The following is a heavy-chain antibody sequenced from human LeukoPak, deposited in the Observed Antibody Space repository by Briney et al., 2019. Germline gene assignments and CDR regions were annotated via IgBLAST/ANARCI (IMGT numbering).Heavy chain of an antibody. J-gene: IGHJ4*02. CDR1: GGSISSGVYY. V-gene: IGHV4-31*03. CDR3: AREGGPYRPLDY. CDR2: IYYSGST. Sequence: SETLSLTCTVSGGSISSGVYYWSWIRQHPGKGLEWIGYIYYSGSTYYNPSLESRVTISVDTSENQFSLKLSSVTAADTAVYYCAREGGPYRPLDYSGQGTLVTVAS.